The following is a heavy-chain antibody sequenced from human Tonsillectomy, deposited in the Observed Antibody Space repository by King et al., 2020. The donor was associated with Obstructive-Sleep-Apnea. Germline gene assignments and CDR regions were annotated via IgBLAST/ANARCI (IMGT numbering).Heavy chain of an antibody. CDR1: GFTFSSYS. J-gene: IGHJ4*02. CDR3: ARKGSGSNYYFDY. CDR2: ISSSSSTI. V-gene: IGHV3-48*04. Sequence: VQLVESGGGLVQPGGSLRLSCAASGFTFSSYSMNWVRQAPGKGLEWGSYISSSSSTIYYADSVKGRVTIPRDNAKNSLDLQMNSLRAEDTAVYYCARKGSGSNYYFDYWGQGTLVTVSS. D-gene: IGHD2-15*01.